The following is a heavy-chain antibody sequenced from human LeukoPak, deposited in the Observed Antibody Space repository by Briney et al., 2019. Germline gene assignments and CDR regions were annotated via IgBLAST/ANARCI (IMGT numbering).Heavy chain of an antibody. CDR1: GGSVSGYY. V-gene: IGHV4-34*01. CDR2: INHSGST. D-gene: IGHD2-2*02. J-gene: IGHJ4*01. CDR3: ARGGIVVPAAIYDY. Sequence: PSETLSLTCAVYGGSVSGYYWSWIRQPPGKGLEWIGEINHSGSTNYNPSLKSRVTISVDTSKNQFSLKLSSVTAADTAVYYCARGGIVVPAAIYDYWGHGTLVTVSS.